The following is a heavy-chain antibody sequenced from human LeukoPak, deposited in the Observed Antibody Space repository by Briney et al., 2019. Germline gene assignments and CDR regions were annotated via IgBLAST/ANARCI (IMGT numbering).Heavy chain of an antibody. J-gene: IGHJ4*02. CDR2: IIPILGIA. V-gene: IGHV1-69*04. CDR3: ARGRRGTTPPHFDY. D-gene: IGHD1-7*01. Sequence: SVKVSCKASGGTFISYAISWVRQAPGQGLEWMGRIIPILGIANYAQKFQGRVTITADKSTSTAYMELSSLRSEDTAVYYCARGRRGTTPPHFDYWGQGTLVTVSS. CDR1: GGTFISYA.